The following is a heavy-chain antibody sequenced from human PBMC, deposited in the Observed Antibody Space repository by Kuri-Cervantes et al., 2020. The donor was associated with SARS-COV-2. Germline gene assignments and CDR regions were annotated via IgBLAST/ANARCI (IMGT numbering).Heavy chain of an antibody. CDR1: GYTFTSYY. CDR3: ARITGDKNFDY. V-gene: IGHV1-46*01. Sequence: ASVKVSCKASGYTFTSYYMHWVRQAPGQGLEWMGIINPSGGSTSYAQKFQGRVTMTRDTSISTAYMELSRLRSDDTAVYYCARITGDKNFDYWGQGTLVTVSS. J-gene: IGHJ4*02. D-gene: IGHD7-27*01. CDR2: INPSGGST.